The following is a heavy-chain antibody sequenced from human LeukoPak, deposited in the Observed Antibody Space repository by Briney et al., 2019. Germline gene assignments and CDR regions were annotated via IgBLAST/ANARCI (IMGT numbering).Heavy chain of an antibody. CDR1: GYTFTGYY. CDR3: AREPPHSGSFTFDY. V-gene: IGHV1-2*02. J-gene: IGHJ4*02. D-gene: IGHD1-26*01. CDR2: INPNSGGT. Sequence: ASVKVSCKASGYTFTGYYMHWVRQAPGQGLEWMGWINPNSGGTNYAQKFQGRVTMTRDTSINTAYMELSRLRSDDTAVYYCAREPPHSGSFTFDYWGQGTLVTVSS.